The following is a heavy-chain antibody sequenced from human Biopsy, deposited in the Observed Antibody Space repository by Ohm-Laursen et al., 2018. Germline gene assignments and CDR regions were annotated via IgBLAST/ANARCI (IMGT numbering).Heavy chain of an antibody. CDR1: GFTFHTYA. J-gene: IGHJ5*01. Sequence: SLRLSCAASGFTFHTYAMNWVRQAPGKGLEWVAHIDVSDYNTYYADSVRGRFPISRDNSKQMVHLEINSLTADDTAVYYCVKQWGGYNFDSWGQGTLVTVSS. V-gene: IGHV3-23*01. CDR3: VKQWGGYNFDS. D-gene: IGHD1-14*01. CDR2: IDVSDYNT.